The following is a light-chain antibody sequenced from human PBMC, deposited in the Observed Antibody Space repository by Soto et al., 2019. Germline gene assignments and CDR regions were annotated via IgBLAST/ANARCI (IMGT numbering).Light chain of an antibody. CDR1: QSVSSH. CDR2: GAS. CDR3: QQDNNWPLT. V-gene: IGKV3-15*01. Sequence: EVVMTQSPATLSVSPGERATLSCRASQSVSSHLACYQQKTGQAPRLLLYGASTRATGIPPMFSGRVSGTEFPITIRRLPSEDFAVYYCQQDNNWPLTFGGGTKVEI. J-gene: IGKJ4*01.